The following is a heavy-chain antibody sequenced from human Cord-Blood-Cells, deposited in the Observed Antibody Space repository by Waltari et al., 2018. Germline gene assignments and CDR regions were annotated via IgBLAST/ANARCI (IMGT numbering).Heavy chain of an antibody. CDR1: GGTLSSFA. J-gene: IGHJ3*02. Sequence: QVQLVQSGAEVKKRGSSVKVSCKASGGTLSSFAISWVRHAPGQGLEWMGRIIPILGIANYAQKVQGRVTITADKSTSTAYMELSSLRSEDTAVYYCARGDSSGWYQPFDIWGQGTMVTVSS. D-gene: IGHD6-19*01. CDR3: ARGDSSGWYQPFDI. V-gene: IGHV1-69*09. CDR2: IIPILGIA.